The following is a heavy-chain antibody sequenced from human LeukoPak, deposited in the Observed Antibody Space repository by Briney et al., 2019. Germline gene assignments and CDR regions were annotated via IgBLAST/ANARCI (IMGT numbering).Heavy chain of an antibody. V-gene: IGHV1-46*01. CDR2: MSPSGGST. CDR1: GYTCTSNY. J-gene: IGHJ5*02. D-gene: IGHD5-24*01. Sequence: ASVKVSCKAVGYTCTSNYMHWVRQAPGHGPEWMGVMSPSGGSTTYAQKFQGRVTLTRDMSTSTDYLELSSLRSEDTAVYYCARDNSVRDEAWWFNPWGQGTLVTVSS. CDR3: ARDNSVRDEAWWFNP.